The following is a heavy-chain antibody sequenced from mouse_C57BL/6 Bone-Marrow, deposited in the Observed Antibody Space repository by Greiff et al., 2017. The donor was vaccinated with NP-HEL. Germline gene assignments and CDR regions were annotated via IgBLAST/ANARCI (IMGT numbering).Heavy chain of an antibody. CDR2: TFYSGIT. CDR3: ARDGIYDGFYYAMDY. J-gene: IGHJ4*01. CDR1: GFSINSDCY. V-gene: IGHV3-3*01. D-gene: IGHD2-3*01. Sequence: DVQLVESGPSLVRPSQTLSLTCTVTGFSINSDCYWIWIRQFPGNKLEYIGYTFYSGITYYNPSLESRTYITRDTSKNQFSLKLSSVTTEDTATYYCARDGIYDGFYYAMDYWGQGTSVTVSS.